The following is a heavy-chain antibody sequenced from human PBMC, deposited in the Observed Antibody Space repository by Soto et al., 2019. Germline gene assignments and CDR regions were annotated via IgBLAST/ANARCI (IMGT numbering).Heavy chain of an antibody. D-gene: IGHD2-15*01. J-gene: IGHJ5*02. CDR1: GFAMSSYW. V-gene: IGHV3-74*01. CDR3: VRSYCSGGTCSGWFDP. CDR2: INSDGSST. Sequence: GGSLRLSCGASGFAMSSYWMHWVRQAPGKGLVWVSHINSDGSSTSYADSVKGRFTISRDNAKNTLYLQLNSLRAEDTAVYYCVRSYCSGGTCSGWFDPWGQGTLVTVSS.